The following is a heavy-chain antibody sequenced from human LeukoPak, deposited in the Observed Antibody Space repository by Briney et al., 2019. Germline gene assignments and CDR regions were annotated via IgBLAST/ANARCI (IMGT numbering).Heavy chain of an antibody. Sequence: PGGSLRLSCAASGFTFSSYWMSWVRQAPGKGLEWVANIKQDGSEKYYVDSVKGRFTISRDNAKNSLYLQMNSLRAEDTAVYYCARVDGFWSGYQGWYFDLWGRGTLVTVSS. J-gene: IGHJ2*01. V-gene: IGHV3-7*01. CDR1: GFTFSSYW. D-gene: IGHD3-3*01. CDR3: ARVDGFWSGYQGWYFDL. CDR2: IKQDGSEK.